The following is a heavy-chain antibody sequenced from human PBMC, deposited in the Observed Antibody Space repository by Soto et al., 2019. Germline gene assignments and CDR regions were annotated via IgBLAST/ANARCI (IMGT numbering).Heavy chain of an antibody. CDR2: ISYDGSNK. CDR1: GFTFSSYG. V-gene: IGHV3-30*18. CDR3: ANEALHDFWSGYSGGYFDY. Sequence: QVQLVESGGGVVQPGRSLRLSCAASGFTFSSYGMHWVRQAPGKGLEWVAVISYDGSNKYYADSVKGRFTISRDNSKNTLYLQMNSLRAEDTALSYCANEALHDFWSGYSGGYFDYWGRGTLVTVSS. J-gene: IGHJ4*02. D-gene: IGHD3-3*01.